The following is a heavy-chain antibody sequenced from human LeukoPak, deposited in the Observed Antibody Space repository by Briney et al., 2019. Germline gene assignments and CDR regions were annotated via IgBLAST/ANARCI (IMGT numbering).Heavy chain of an antibody. CDR2: INPNSGGT. CDR3: ARGGGSSGYYYAYYYYMDV. Sequence: ASVKVSCKASGYTFTGYYMHWVRQAPGQGLEWMGWINPNSGGTNYAQKFQGRVTMTRDTSISTAYMELSRLRSDDTAVYYCARGGGSSGYYYAYYYYMDVWGKGTTVTVS. D-gene: IGHD3-22*01. CDR1: GYTFTGYY. V-gene: IGHV1-2*02. J-gene: IGHJ6*03.